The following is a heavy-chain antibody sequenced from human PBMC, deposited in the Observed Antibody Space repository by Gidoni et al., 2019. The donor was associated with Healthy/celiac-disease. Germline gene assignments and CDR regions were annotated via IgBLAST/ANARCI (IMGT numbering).Heavy chain of an antibody. V-gene: IGHV3-9*01. J-gene: IGHJ3*02. CDR1: GFTFDDCA. Sequence: EVQLVESGGGLVQPGRSLRLSCAASGFTFDDCAMPWVRQAPGKGLEWVSGISWNSGSIGYADSVKGRFTISRDNAKNSLYLQMNSLRAEDTALYYCAKDPIERWLQLRNFGAFDIWGQGTMVTVSS. CDR2: ISWNSGSI. CDR3: AKDPIERWLQLRNFGAFDI. D-gene: IGHD5-12*01.